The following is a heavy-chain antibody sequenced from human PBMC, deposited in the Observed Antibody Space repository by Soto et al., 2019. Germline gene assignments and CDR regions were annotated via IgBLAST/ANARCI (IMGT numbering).Heavy chain of an antibody. Sequence: SETLSLTCTVSGGSISSYYWNWIRQPPGKGLEWIGFIYYSGSTNYNPSLRSRVTISVDTSKNQFSLRLSSVTAADTAVYYCAGHLWGGGLDIWAQGTMVTVSS. V-gene: IGHV4-59*01. J-gene: IGHJ3*02. CDR1: GGSISSYY. CDR3: AGHLWGGGLDI. D-gene: IGHD3-16*01. CDR2: IYYSGST.